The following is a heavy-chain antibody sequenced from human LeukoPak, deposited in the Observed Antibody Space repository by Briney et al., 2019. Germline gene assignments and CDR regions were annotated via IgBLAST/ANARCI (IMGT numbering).Heavy chain of an antibody. V-gene: IGHV4-34*01. CDR1: GGSFSGYY. CDR2: INHSGST. Sequence: PSEILSLTCAVYGGSFSGYYWSWIRQPPGKGLEWIGEINHSGSTNYNPSLKSRVTISVDTSKNQSSLKLSSVTAADTAVYYCERGGSPVGATNDYWGQGTLVTVSS. D-gene: IGHD1-26*01. J-gene: IGHJ4*02. CDR3: ERGGSPVGATNDY.